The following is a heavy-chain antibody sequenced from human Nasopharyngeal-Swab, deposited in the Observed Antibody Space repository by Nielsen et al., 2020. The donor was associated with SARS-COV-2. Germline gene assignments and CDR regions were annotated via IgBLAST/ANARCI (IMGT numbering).Heavy chain of an antibody. V-gene: IGHV3-21*01. CDR3: ARDGLDYDFWSAYFMDL. Sequence: GGSLRLSCAASGFTFNNYNFNWVRQAPGKGLEWVSSISSSSSYIYYADSVKGRFTISRDNAKNSIYLQMNSLRAEDTAVYYCARDGLDYDFWSAYFMDLWGQGTTVSVSS. CDR1: GFTFNNYN. CDR2: ISSSSSYI. D-gene: IGHD3-3*01. J-gene: IGHJ6*02.